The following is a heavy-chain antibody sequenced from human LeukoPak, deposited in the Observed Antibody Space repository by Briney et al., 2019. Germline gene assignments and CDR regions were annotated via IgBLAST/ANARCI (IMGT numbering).Heavy chain of an antibody. Sequence: GGSLRLSCAASGFTFSNYPMSWVRQAPGKGLEWVSFISASGDRTYYADSVEGRFTISRDNSKNTVYLQMNSLSAEDTAVYYCAKDVKRMYNYDNSGYYYFDYWGQGTVVTVSS. V-gene: IGHV3-23*01. D-gene: IGHD3-22*01. CDR3: AKDVKRMYNYDNSGYYYFDY. CDR2: ISASGDRT. CDR1: GFTFSNYP. J-gene: IGHJ4*02.